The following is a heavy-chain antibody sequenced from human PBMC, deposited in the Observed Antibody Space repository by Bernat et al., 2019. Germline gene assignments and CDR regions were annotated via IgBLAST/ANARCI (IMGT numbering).Heavy chain of an antibody. CDR1: GFTFSSYA. V-gene: IGHV3-30-3*01. Sequence: QVQLVESGGGVVQPGRSLRLSCAASGFTFSSYAMHWVRQAPGKGLEWGAVISYDGSNKYYADSVKGRFTISRDNSKNTLYLQMNSLRAEDTAVYYCARDPSGGYFDWLLSWGQGTLVTVSS. D-gene: IGHD3-9*01. J-gene: IGHJ5*02. CDR3: ARDPSGGYFDWLLS. CDR2: ISYDGSNK.